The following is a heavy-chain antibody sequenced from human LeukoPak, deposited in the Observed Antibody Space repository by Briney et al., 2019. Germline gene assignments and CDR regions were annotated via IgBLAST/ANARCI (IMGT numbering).Heavy chain of an antibody. CDR1: GGSISSSSYY. D-gene: IGHD3-10*01. Sequence: SETLSLTCTVSGGSISSSSYYWGWIRQPPGKGLEWIGSIYYSGSTYYNPSLKSRVTISVDTSKNQFSLKLSSVTAADTAVYYCARLYGSGSYYNYWGQGTLVTVSS. J-gene: IGHJ4*02. V-gene: IGHV4-39*07. CDR2: IYYSGST. CDR3: ARLYGSGSYYNY.